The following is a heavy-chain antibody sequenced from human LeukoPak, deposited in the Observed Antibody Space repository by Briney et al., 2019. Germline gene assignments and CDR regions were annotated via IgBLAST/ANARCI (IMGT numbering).Heavy chain of an antibody. V-gene: IGHV3-21*01. CDR2: INSSSSYI. D-gene: IGHD3-22*01. CDR3: ARAETYYYDSSGSTMNDY. CDR1: GFTFSSYS. Sequence: GGSLRLSCAASGFTFSSYSMNWVRQAPGKGLEWVSSINSSSSYIYYADSVKGRFTISRDNAKNSLYLQMNSLRAEDTAVYYRARAETYYYDSSGSTMNDYWGQGTLVTVSS. J-gene: IGHJ4*02.